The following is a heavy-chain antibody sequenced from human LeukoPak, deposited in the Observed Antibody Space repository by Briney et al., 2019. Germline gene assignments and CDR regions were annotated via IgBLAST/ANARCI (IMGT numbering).Heavy chain of an antibody. J-gene: IGHJ1*01. CDR1: GFTFSSYG. Sequence: GRSLRLSCAASGFTFSSYGMHWVRQAPGKGLEWVAVISYDGSNNYADSVKGRFTIFRDNSKNTLYLQMKSLRAEDTAVYYCGKEGGEKVAGTVYFQHWGQGTLVTVSS. V-gene: IGHV3-30*18. CDR3: GKEGGEKVAGTVYFQH. D-gene: IGHD6-19*01. CDR2: ISYDGSN.